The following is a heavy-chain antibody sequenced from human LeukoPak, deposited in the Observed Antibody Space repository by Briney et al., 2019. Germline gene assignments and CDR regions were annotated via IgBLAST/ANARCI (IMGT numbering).Heavy chain of an antibody. Sequence: ASVKVSCKASGHTFTGYYMHWVRQAPGQGLEWMGWINPNSGGTNYALKFQGRVTMTRDTSISTAYMELSRLRSDDTAVYYCARGRGRGYSYGYLGYRGQGTLVTVSS. J-gene: IGHJ4*02. CDR1: GHTFTGYY. CDR3: ARGRGRGYSYGYLGY. V-gene: IGHV1-2*02. CDR2: INPNSGGT. D-gene: IGHD5-18*01.